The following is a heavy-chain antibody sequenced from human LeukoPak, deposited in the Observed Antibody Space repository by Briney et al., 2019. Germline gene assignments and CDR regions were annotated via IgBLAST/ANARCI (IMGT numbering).Heavy chain of an antibody. CDR2: ISAYNGNT. V-gene: IGHV1-18*01. CDR3: ARVRCSGGSCYSNFDY. J-gene: IGHJ4*02. Sequence: ASVKVSCKASGYTFTNYGISWVRQAPGQGLEWMGWISAYNGNTNYAQKLQGRVTMTTDTSTSTAYMELRSLRSDDTAVYYCARVRCSGGSCYSNFDYWGQRTLVTVSS. CDR1: GYTFTNYG. D-gene: IGHD2-15*01.